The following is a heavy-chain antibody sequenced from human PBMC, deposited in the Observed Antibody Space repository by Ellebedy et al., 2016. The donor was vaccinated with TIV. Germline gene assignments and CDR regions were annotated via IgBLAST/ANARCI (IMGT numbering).Heavy chain of an antibody. J-gene: IGHJ4*02. Sequence: GGSLRLSCAASGFTFSSYAMHWVRQAPGKGLEWVALIWHDVSDEDYADSVKGRFTISRDNSKKTLYLQMNSLRAEDTAVYYCARGEYSGYAPPGYWGQGSLVTVSS. CDR1: GFTFSSYA. V-gene: IGHV3-33*01. CDR3: ARGEYSGYAPPGY. D-gene: IGHD5-12*01. CDR2: IWHDVSDE.